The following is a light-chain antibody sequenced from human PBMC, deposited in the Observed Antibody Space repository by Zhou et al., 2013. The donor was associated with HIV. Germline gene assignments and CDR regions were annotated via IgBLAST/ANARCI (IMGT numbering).Light chain of an antibody. CDR1: QGISNY. V-gene: IGKV1-27*01. CDR2: AAS. CDR3: QQYNSHYT. Sequence: DIQMTQSPSSLSASVGDRVTITCRASQGISNYLAWYQQKPGKVPKLLIYAASTLQSGVPSRFSGSGSGTDFTLTITSLQPDDSATYFCQQYNSHYTFGQGTKLEIK. J-gene: IGKJ2*01.